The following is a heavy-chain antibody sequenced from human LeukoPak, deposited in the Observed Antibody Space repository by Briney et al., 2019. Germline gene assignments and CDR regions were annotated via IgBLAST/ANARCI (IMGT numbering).Heavy chain of an antibody. D-gene: IGHD3-22*01. V-gene: IGHV1-8*01. CDR2: MNPDRGNT. CDR3: VRIAYYDTSGDSFDI. CDR1: GYIFTSFD. Sequence: ASVKVSCKTSGYIFTSFDINWVRQATGQGPEWMGWMNPDRGNTGFAQKFQGRVTLTRNTSISTAYMELSSLRSDDTAVYYCVRIAYYDTSGDSFDIWGQGTMVTVSS. J-gene: IGHJ3*02.